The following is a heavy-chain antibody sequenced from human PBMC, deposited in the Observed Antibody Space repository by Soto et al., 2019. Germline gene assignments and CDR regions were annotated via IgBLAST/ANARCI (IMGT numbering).Heavy chain of an antibody. CDR3: ARHVPHVTRFGYSYGPGWFDP. V-gene: IGHV4-39*01. CDR1: GGSISSSSYY. Sequence: SETLSLTCTVSGGSISSSSYYWGWIRQPPGKGLEWIGSIYYSGSTYYNPSLKSRVTISVDTSKNQFSLKLSSVTAADTAVYYCARHVPHVTRFGYSYGPGWFDPWGQGTLVTVSS. J-gene: IGHJ5*02. CDR2: IYYSGST. D-gene: IGHD5-18*01.